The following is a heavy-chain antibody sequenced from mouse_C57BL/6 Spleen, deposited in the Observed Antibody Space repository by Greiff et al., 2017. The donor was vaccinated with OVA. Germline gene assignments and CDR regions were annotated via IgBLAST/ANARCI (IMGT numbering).Heavy chain of an antibody. CDR1: GFTFSDYY. CDR2: INYDGSST. Sequence: EVKLMESEGGLVQPGSSMKLSCTASGFTFSDYYMAWVRQVPEKGLEWVANINYDGSSTYYLDSLKSRFIISRDNAKNILYLQMSSLKSEDTATYYCARITTVVEDYAMDYWGQGTSVTVSS. D-gene: IGHD1-1*01. J-gene: IGHJ4*01. CDR3: ARITTVVEDYAMDY. V-gene: IGHV5-16*01.